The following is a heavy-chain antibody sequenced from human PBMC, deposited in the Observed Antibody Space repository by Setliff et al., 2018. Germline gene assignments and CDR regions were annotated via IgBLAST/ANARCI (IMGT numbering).Heavy chain of an antibody. CDR1: GYTFTNYG. V-gene: IGHV1-18*01. Sequence: ASVKVSCKASGYTFTNYGITWVRQAPGQGLEWLGWISTYNVNTTYAQKLQDRVTMTTDTSTSTAYMELSSLRSEDTAVYYCARDRYYNSWSGTSITAPHDAFDIWGQGTMVTVSS. CDR3: ARDRYYNSWSGTSITAPHDAFDI. D-gene: IGHD3-3*01. CDR2: ISTYNVNT. J-gene: IGHJ3*02.